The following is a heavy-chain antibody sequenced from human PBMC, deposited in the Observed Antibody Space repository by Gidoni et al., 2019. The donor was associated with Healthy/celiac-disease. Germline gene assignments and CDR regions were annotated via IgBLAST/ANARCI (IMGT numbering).Heavy chain of an antibody. Sequence: QVQLQQWGAGLLKPSETLSLTCAVYRRSFSRYYWCWLRQPPGTRLEWIGEINHSGSTNYNPSLNRRGTISVDTAKNQFSLKLSSVTAADTAVYYCARDCKTAMVKREGYYYYYGMDVWGQGTTVTVSS. CDR1: RRSFSRYY. J-gene: IGHJ6*02. CDR3: ARDCKTAMVKREGYYYYYGMDV. D-gene: IGHD5-18*01. CDR2: INHSGST. V-gene: IGHV4-34*01.